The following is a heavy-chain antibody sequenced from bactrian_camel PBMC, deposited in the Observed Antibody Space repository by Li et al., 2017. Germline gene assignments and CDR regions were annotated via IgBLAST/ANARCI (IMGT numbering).Heavy chain of an antibody. J-gene: IGHJ4*01. CDR2: IDGGGRT. V-gene: IGHV3S55*01. CDR1: GPRAYSPTC. CDR3: AASGLAAAWFCVVARWTGNY. Sequence: HVQLVESGGGSVQAGGSLKLSCVLSGPRAYSPTCLGWFRQAPGKEREGVAAIDGGGRTTYADSVKGRFTIFKDNVKRTLDLQMNSLKPEDTAMYYCAASGLAAAWFCVVARWTGNYWGQGTQVTVS. D-gene: IGHD1*01.